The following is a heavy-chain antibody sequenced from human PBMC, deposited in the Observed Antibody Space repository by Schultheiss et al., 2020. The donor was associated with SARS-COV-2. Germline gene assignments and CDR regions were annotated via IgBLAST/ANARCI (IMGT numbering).Heavy chain of an antibody. CDR2: IYYSGST. CDR1: GGSFSGYY. J-gene: IGHJ4*02. D-gene: IGHD4-17*01. V-gene: IGHV4-59*01. CDR3: ARVYGDYDAYYFDY. Sequence: SETLSLTCAVYGGSFSGYYWSWIRQPPEKGLEWIGYIYYSGSTNYNPSHKSRVTISVDTSKNQFSLKLSSVTAADTAVYYCARVYGDYDAYYFDYWGQGTLVTVSS.